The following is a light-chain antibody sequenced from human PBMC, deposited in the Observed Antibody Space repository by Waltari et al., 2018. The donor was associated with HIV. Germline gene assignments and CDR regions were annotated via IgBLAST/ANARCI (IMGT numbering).Light chain of an antibody. J-gene: IGKJ1*01. V-gene: IGKV4-1*01. CDR2: WAS. Sequence: DMEITQFPDSLAVSLNERATINCKSSQSVLYSSNNKNYLAWYQQKPGQPPKLLIYWASTRESGVPDRFSGSGSGTDFTLTISSLQAEDVAVYYCQQYYSTPWTFGQGTKVEI. CDR1: QSVLYSSNNKNY. CDR3: QQYYSTPWT.